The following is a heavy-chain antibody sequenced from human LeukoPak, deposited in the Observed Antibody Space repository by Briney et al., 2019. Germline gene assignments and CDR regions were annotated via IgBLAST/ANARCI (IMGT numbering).Heavy chain of an antibody. CDR2: IYYSGST. J-gene: IGHJ4*02. CDR3: AIGDGYNYDY. V-gene: IGHV4-59*01. CDR1: GDSIRSYY. Sequence: SETLSLTCTVSGDSIRSYYWRWVRQTPGKGVERVGYIYYSGSTNYNPSLKSRVTIAVDTSKNQFSLKLSSVTAADTAVYYYAIGDGYNYDYWGQGTLVTVSS. D-gene: IGHD5-24*01.